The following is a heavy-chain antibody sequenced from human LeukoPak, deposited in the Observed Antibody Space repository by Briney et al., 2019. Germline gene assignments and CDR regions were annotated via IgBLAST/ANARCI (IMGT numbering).Heavy chain of an antibody. CDR1: GGSFSGYY. CDR3: AKGSRDYGAYYFDY. J-gene: IGHJ4*02. D-gene: IGHD4-17*01. CDR2: ISGSGGST. Sequence: ETLSLTCAVYGGSFSGYYWSWVRQAPGKGLEWVSAISGSGGSTYYADSVKGRFTISRVNSKNTLYLQMNSLRAEDTAVYYCAKGSRDYGAYYFDYWGQGTLVTVSS. V-gene: IGHV3-23*01.